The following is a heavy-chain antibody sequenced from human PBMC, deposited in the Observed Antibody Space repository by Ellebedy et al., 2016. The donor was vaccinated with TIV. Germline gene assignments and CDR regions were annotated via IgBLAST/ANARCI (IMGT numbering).Heavy chain of an antibody. D-gene: IGHD1-26*01. J-gene: IGHJ6*02. Sequence: GESLKISXVASGFTFSRHGMGWVRQAPGKGLEWVSAISGTAYNTYYADSVKGRFTISRDNSKDTLYLQMNSLRAEDTAIYYCTKDGPGGRWEGNGMDVWGQGTTVTVSS. V-gene: IGHV3-23*01. CDR3: TKDGPGGRWEGNGMDV. CDR1: GFTFSRHG. CDR2: ISGTAYNT.